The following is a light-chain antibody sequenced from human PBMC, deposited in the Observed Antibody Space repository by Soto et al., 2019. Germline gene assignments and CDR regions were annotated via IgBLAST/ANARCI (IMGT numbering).Light chain of an antibody. Sequence: EIVLTPSPGTLSLSPGEKTTLSCRASQSVNSNYLAWYQQKPGQAPRLLIYGTSSRATGIPDRFSGSGSGTDFTLTISRLEPEDFAVYYCQQYGSSPPVTFGGGTKVDIK. J-gene: IGKJ4*01. CDR1: QSVNSNY. CDR3: QQYGSSPPVT. V-gene: IGKV3-20*01. CDR2: GTS.